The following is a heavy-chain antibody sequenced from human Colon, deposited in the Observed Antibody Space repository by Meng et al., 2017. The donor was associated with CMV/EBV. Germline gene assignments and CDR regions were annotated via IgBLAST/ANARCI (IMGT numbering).Heavy chain of an antibody. J-gene: IGHJ5*01. V-gene: IGHV3-21*01. CDR3: VRELRRSWFDS. D-gene: IGHD2-8*01. CDR2: INSYSSNI. Sequence: GGSLRLSCAVSGLTFGAYKMHWVRQAPGKGLEWVSSINSYSSNIAYADSVMGRFTISRDNAKNSLYLQMNSLGAEDTAVYFCVRELRRSWFDSWGQGTLVTVSS. CDR1: GLTFGAYK.